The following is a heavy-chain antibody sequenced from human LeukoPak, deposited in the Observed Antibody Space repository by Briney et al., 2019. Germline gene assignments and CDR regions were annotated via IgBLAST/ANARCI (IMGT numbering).Heavy chain of an antibody. J-gene: IGHJ4*02. V-gene: IGHV3-30*18. CDR1: GFTFSSYG. Sequence: PGGSLRLSCAASGFTFSSYGMHWIRQAPGKGLEWVAVISYDGSNKYYADSVKGRFTISRDNSKNTLYLQMNSLRAEDTAVYYCAKSLGLPSGTNHSGDYWGQGNLVTVSS. D-gene: IGHD3-10*01. CDR3: AKSLGLPSGTNHSGDY. CDR2: ISYDGSNK.